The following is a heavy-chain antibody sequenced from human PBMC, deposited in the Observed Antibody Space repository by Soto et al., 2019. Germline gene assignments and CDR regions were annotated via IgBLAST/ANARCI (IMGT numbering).Heavy chain of an antibody. CDR1: GFTFSSYW. CDR2: IKQDGSEK. Sequence: GGSLRLSCAASGFTFSSYWMSWVRQAPGKGLGWVANIKQDGSEKYYVDSVKGRFTISRDNAKKSLYLQMNSLRAEDTAVYYCARDCSTTSCYLAPYFYYGTDVWGQGTTVTVSS. CDR3: ARDCSTTSCYLAPYFYYGTDV. J-gene: IGHJ6*02. D-gene: IGHD2-2*01. V-gene: IGHV3-7*01.